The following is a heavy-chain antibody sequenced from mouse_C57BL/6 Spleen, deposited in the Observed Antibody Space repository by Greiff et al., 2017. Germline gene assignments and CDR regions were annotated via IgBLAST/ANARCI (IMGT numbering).Heavy chain of an antibody. CDR2: ISSGSSTI. CDR1: GFTFSDYG. J-gene: IGHJ2*01. CDR3: ARDITTVVAPFGY. V-gene: IGHV5-17*01. Sequence: EVQLVESGGGLVKPGGSLKLSCAASGFTFSDYGMHWVRQAPEKGLEWVAYISSGSSTIYYADTVKGRFTISRDDAKNTLFLQMTSLRSEDTAMYYCARDITTVVAPFGYWGQGTTLTVSS. D-gene: IGHD1-1*01.